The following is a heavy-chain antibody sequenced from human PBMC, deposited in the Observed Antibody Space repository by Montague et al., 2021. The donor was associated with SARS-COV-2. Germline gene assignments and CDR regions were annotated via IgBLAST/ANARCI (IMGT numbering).Heavy chain of an antibody. J-gene: IGHJ6*02. D-gene: IGHD3-10*01. Sequence: SLRLSCAASGFTFSNYEMNWVRQAPGKGLDWVLYISSSGSTIYYAASVKGRFNISRDNAQDSLYLQMNSLRAEDPGVYYCARDRGYGDFYYDGMDVWGQGTTVPV. CDR2: ISSSGSTI. CDR3: ARDRGYGDFYYDGMDV. CDR1: GFTFSNYE. V-gene: IGHV3-48*03.